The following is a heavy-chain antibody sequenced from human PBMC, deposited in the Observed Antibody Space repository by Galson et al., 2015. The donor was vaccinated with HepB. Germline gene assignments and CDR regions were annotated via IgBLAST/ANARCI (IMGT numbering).Heavy chain of an antibody. D-gene: IGHD3-16*01. CDR3: VRVGAPR. J-gene: IGHJ4*02. CDR1: GSTFTMSW. Sequence: SLRLSCAASGSTFTMSWMSWVRQAPGKGLEWVAMIRHDETEMYYVDSVKGRFTISRDNAKNTVFLQMNSLRPEDTALYHCVRVGAPRWGQGTLVTVSS. CDR2: IRHDETEM. V-gene: IGHV3-7*01.